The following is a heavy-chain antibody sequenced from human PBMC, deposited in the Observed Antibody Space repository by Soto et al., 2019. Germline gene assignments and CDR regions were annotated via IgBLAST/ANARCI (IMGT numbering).Heavy chain of an antibody. CDR1: GGSISSDY. D-gene: IGHD4-17*01. CDR3: ARSRTTVTPSGFQH. J-gene: IGHJ1*01. Sequence: SETLSLTCTVSGGSISSDYWSWIRQPPGKGLEWIGYTYYSGSTNYNPSLKSRVTISVDTSKNQFSLKLSSVTAADTAVYYCARSRTTVTPSGFQHWGQGTLVTVS. V-gene: IGHV4-59*01. CDR2: TYYSGST.